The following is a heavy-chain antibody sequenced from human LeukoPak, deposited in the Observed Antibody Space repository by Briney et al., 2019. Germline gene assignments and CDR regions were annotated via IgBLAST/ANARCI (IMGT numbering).Heavy chain of an antibody. CDR2: INPNSGGT. D-gene: IGHD2-2*01. Sequence: GASVKVSCKASGYTFTGYYMHWVRQAPGQGLEWMGWINPNSGGTNYAQKFQGRVTMTRDTSISTAYMELSRLRSDDTAVYYCAFIRRYCSSTSCSFDYGGQGTLVTVSS. J-gene: IGHJ4*02. CDR3: AFIRRYCSSTSCSFDY. CDR1: GYTFTGYY. V-gene: IGHV1-2*02.